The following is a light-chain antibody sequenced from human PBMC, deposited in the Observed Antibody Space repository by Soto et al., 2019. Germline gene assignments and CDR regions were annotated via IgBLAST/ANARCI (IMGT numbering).Light chain of an antibody. Sequence: DIQSPPSHSNMSGAVVYRFPITVLSSQIINRWLAWYQQKPGKAHKFMIYDVYSLQSAVKSRFSGSGSGTEFTLTIRSMHPDDFATYYCKKYNSSHWTCGKGNPGDIK. V-gene: IGKV1-5*01. J-gene: IGKJ1*01. CDR1: QIINRW. CDR3: KKYNSSHWT. CDR2: DVY.